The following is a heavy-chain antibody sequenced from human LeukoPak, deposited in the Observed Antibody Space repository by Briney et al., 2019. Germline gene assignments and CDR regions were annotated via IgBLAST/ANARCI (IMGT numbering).Heavy chain of an antibody. CDR1: GFTFRSFA. V-gene: IGHV3-30-3*01. CDR3: ARDEPTSGYDYKGCYFDY. J-gene: IGHJ4*02. Sequence: PGGSLRLSCAASGFTFRSFAMHWVRQAPGKGLEWVAVVSYDGSNKYYADSVKGRFTISRDNSEKTLYLQMNNLRAEDTAVYYCARDEPTSGYDYKGCYFDYWGQGTLVTASS. CDR2: VSYDGSNK. D-gene: IGHD5-12*01.